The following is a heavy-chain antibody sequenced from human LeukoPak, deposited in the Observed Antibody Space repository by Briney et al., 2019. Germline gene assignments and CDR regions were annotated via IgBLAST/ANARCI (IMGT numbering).Heavy chain of an antibody. CDR1: GGSISSYY. Sequence: SETLSLTCTVSGGSISSYYWSWIRQPPGKGLEWIGYIDNSGSTKYNPSLKSRVTISLDTSMNQFSLKLSSVTAADTAVYYCARLSGITMIVVVISDAFDIWGQGTMVTVSS. V-gene: IGHV4-59*08. D-gene: IGHD3-22*01. CDR2: IDNSGST. CDR3: ARLSGITMIVVVISDAFDI. J-gene: IGHJ3*02.